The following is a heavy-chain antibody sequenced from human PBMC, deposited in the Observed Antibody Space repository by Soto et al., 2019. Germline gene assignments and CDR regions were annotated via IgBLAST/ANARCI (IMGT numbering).Heavy chain of an antibody. CDR2: TYYRSKWYN. J-gene: IGHJ5*02. Sequence: PSQTLSLTCAISGDSVSSNSAAWNWIRQSPSRGLEWLGRTYYRSKWYNDYAVSVKSRITINPDTSKNQFSLQLNSVTPEDTAVYYCARDIGWLGQLLFWGWFDPWGQGTLVTV. CDR1: GDSVSSNSAA. CDR3: ARDIGWLGQLLFWGWFDP. D-gene: IGHD2-2*01. V-gene: IGHV6-1*01.